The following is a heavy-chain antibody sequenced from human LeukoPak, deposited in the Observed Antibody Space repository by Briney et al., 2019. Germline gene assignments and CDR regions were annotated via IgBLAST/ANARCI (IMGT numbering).Heavy chain of an antibody. D-gene: IGHD4-17*01. V-gene: IGHV3-23*01. CDR3: TTDRYGDFDY. Sequence: GGSLRLSCAASGFTFSSCAMSWVRQAPGKGLEWVSFISGSGGDTYYTDSVKGRFTVSRDNSKNTLYLQMNSLKTEDTAVYYCTTDRYGDFDYWGQGTLVTVSS. CDR2: ISGSGGDT. CDR1: GFTFSSCA. J-gene: IGHJ4*02.